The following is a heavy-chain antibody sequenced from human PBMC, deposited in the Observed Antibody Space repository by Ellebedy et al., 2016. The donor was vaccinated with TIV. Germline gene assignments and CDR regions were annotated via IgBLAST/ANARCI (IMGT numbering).Heavy chain of an antibody. D-gene: IGHD1-26*01. Sequence: SETLSLTXTVSGYSISSGYYWGWIRHPPGKGLEWIGSMFHSGSTYYNPSLKSRVTISVDTSKNQFSLKLSSVTAADTAVYYCASVPHQPPSWELLAASEYFDLWGRGTLVTVSS. J-gene: IGHJ2*01. CDR2: MFHSGST. CDR3: ASVPHQPPSWELLAASEYFDL. CDR1: GYSISSGYY. V-gene: IGHV4-38-2*02.